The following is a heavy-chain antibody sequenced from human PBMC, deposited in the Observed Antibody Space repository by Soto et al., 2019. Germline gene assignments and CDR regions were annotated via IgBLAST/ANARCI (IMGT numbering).Heavy chain of an antibody. CDR3: ARQYILTGYYPSTKLGELGETYYGMDV. J-gene: IGHJ6*02. V-gene: IGHV5-10-1*01. Sequence: PGESLKISCQASGYSFTTYWISWVRQMPGKGLEWMGRIDPSDSYTNYSPSFQGHVTISADKSISTAYLQWSSLKASDTAMYYCARQYILTGYYPSTKLGELGETYYGMDVWGQGTTVTVSS. CDR2: IDPSDSYT. CDR1: GYSFTTYW. D-gene: IGHD3-9*01.